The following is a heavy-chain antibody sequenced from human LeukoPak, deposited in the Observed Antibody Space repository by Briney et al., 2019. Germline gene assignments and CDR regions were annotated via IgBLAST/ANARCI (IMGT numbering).Heavy chain of an antibody. CDR2: INHSGSA. Sequence: SETLSLTCAVSGGSFSGYYWTGIRPPPGKGLEWIGEINHSGSANYNPSLMSRVTISLDTSNKHSSLILSSVTAADTAVYCCARGQGTVTTHWGQGTLVTVSS. CDR1: GGSFSGYY. V-gene: IGHV4-34*01. D-gene: IGHD4-17*01. J-gene: IGHJ4*02. CDR3: ARGQGTVTTH.